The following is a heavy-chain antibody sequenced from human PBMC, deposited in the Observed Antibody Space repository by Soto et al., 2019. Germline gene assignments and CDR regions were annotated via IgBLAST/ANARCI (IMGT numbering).Heavy chain of an antibody. V-gene: IGHV1-8*01. Sequence: QVQLVQSGAEVKMPGASVKVSCKASGYTFTDYGINWVRQATGQGLEWMGWMNPKSGDTVYAQKFQGRVSMTRATSISPAYMALNSLKSEDTDVYYCARGGYRVVGATVYWGQGTLVTVSS. CDR1: GYTFTDYG. D-gene: IGHD1-26*01. CDR2: MNPKSGDT. CDR3: ARGGYRVVGATVY. J-gene: IGHJ4*02.